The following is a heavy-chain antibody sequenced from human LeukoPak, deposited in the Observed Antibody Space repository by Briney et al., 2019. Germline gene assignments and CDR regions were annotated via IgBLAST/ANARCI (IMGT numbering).Heavy chain of an antibody. V-gene: IGHV4-39*01. CDR2: TYYSGST. CDR1: GGSISSSSYY. Sequence: SETLSLTCTVSGGSISSSSYYWGWIRQPPGKGLEWIGSTYYSGSTYYNPSLKSQVTISVDTSKNQFSLKLSSVTAADTAVYYCARRDYGDSDFDYWGQGTLVTVSS. J-gene: IGHJ4*02. D-gene: IGHD4-17*01. CDR3: ARRDYGDSDFDY.